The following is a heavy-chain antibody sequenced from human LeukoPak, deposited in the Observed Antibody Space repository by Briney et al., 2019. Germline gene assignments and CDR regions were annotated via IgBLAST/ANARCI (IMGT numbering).Heavy chain of an antibody. D-gene: IGHD6-6*01. V-gene: IGHV3-21*01. CDR3: ARDDASTARASGMDV. Sequence: GGSLRLSCAASGFTFTTYDMNWVRQAPGKGLEWVSYISRDSAYMYLVDSVKGRFTTSRDNAKNSLYLQMNSLRGEDTAVYYCARDDASTARASGMDVWGKGTTVTVSS. CDR2: ISRDSAYM. CDR1: GFTFTTYD. J-gene: IGHJ6*04.